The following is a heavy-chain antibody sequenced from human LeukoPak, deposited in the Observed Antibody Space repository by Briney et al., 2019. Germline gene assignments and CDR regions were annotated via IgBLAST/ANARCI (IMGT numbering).Heavy chain of an antibody. J-gene: IGHJ6*02. CDR2: INPDGSGK. V-gene: IGHV3-7*03. Sequence: GGSLRLSCEASGFTLSTYWMTWFRQVPGKGLDWVANINPDGSGKRYVDSVKGRSTISRDDSKSTLYLQMNSLRAEDTGTYYCAKTHYDLLDVWGQGTTVTVSS. D-gene: IGHD5-12*01. CDR3: AKTHYDLLDV. CDR1: GFTLSTYW.